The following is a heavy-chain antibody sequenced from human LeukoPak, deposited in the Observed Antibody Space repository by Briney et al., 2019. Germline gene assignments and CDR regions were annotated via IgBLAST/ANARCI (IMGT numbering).Heavy chain of an antibody. J-gene: IGHJ4*02. CDR1: GFTFSSYA. V-gene: IGHV3-23*01. CDR3: AIRDGGHFDY. CDR2: ISGSGGST. Sequence: PGGSLRLSCAASGFTFSSYAMSWVRQAPGKGLEWVSAISGSGGSTYYADSVKGRSTISRDNSKNTLYLQMNSLRAEDTPVYYCAIRDGGHFDYWGQGTLVTVSS. D-gene: IGHD3-16*01.